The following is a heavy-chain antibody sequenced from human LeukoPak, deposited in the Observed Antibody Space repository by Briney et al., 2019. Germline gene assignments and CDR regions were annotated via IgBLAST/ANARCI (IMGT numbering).Heavy chain of an antibody. D-gene: IGHD5-24*01. CDR3: ARDRARDGYLGGWYFDL. CDR2: IYHSGST. J-gene: IGHJ2*01. CDR1: GGSISSSNW. V-gene: IGHV4-4*02. Sequence: SGTLSLTCAVFGGSISSSNWWSWVRQPPGEGLEWIGEIYHSGSTNYNPSLKSRVTISVDKSMNQFSLKLSSVTAADTAVYYCARDRARDGYLGGWYFDLWGRGTLVTVSS.